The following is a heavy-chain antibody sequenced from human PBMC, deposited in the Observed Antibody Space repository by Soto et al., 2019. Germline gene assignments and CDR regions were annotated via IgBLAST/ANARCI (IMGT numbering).Heavy chain of an antibody. CDR3: ARDRGSYGMDV. V-gene: IGHV4-31*03. Sequence: QVQLQESGPGLVKPSQTLSLTCTVSGDSISVGYYWSWIRQHPGKGLEWIGYVSPSGTTYYNPSPKXXVSISTDTSKNQFSLAVSSVTAADTAVYYCARDRGSYGMDVWGQGTTVTVSS. CDR2: VSPSGTT. J-gene: IGHJ6*02. CDR1: GDSISVGYY.